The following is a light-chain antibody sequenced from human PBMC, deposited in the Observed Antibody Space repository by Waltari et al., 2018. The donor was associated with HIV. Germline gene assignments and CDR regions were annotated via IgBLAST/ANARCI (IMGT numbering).Light chain of an antibody. V-gene: IGLV1-47*01. CDR2: RNN. Sequence: QSVLTQPPSASGTPGQRVTIFCSGSSSNTGSNNVYWYQQLPEMAPKLLIYRNNERPSGVPDRFSGSKSGTSASLAISGLRSEDEADYYCATWDDSLSGVLVGGGTKLTVL. CDR1: SSNTGSNN. J-gene: IGLJ2*01. CDR3: ATWDDSLSGVL.